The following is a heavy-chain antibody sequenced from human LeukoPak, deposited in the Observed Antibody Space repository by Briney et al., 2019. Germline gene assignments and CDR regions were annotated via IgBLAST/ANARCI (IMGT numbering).Heavy chain of an antibody. Sequence: GGSLRLSCAASGFTFSSYAMSWVRQAPGKGLEWVSAISGSGGSTYYADSVKGRFTISRDNSKNTLYLQMNNLRAEDTAVYYCAKTLYGDYFPPFLYWGQGTLVTVSS. V-gene: IGHV3-23*01. CDR1: GFTFSSYA. CDR2: ISGSGGST. J-gene: IGHJ4*02. CDR3: AKTLYGDYFPPFLY. D-gene: IGHD4-17*01.